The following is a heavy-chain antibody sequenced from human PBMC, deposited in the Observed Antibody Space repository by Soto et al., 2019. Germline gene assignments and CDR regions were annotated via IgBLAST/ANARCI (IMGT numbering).Heavy chain of an antibody. CDR2: FDPEDGET. D-gene: IGHD3-3*01. V-gene: IGHV1-24*01. CDR1: GYTLTELS. J-gene: IGHJ6*02. CDR3: ATVGFWSGYPPTGSYYYYGMDV. Sequence: ASVKVSCKVSGYTLTELSMHWVRQAPGKGLEWMGGFDPEDGETIYAQKFQGRVTMTEDTSTDTAYMELSSLRSEDTAVYYCATVGFWSGYPPTGSYYYYGMDVWGQGTTVTSP.